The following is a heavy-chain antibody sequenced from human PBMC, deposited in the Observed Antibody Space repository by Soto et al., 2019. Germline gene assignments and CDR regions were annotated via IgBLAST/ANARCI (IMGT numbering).Heavy chain of an antibody. CDR3: TTGSGSGWFFRWDY. J-gene: IGHJ4*02. CDR2: IKSKTDGGTT. Sequence: AGSLRLSFEASGFTFSNAGMNWVRQAPGKGLEWVGRIKSKTDGGTTDYAATVKGRFTISRDDSKNTLYLQMNSLKTEDTAVYYCTTGSGSGWFFRWDYWGQGTLVTVSS. V-gene: IGHV3-15*07. D-gene: IGHD6-19*01. CDR1: GFTFSNAG.